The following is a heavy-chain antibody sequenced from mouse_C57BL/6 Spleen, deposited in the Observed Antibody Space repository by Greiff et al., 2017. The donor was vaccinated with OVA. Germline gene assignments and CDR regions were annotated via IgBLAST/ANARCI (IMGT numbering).Heavy chain of an antibody. D-gene: IGHD2-5*01. CDR2: IDPATGGT. J-gene: IGHJ2*01. CDR3: TRGYSNYVNY. CDR1: GYTFTDYE. Sequence: VQLVESGAELVRPGASVTLSCKASGYTFTDYEMHWVKQTPVHGLEWIGAIDPATGGTAYNQKFKGKAILTADKSSSTAYMELRSLTSEDSAVYYCTRGYSNYVNYWGQGTTLTVSS. V-gene: IGHV1-15*01.